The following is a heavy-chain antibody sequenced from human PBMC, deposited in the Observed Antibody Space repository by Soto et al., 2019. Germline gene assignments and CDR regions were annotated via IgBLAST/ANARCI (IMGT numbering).Heavy chain of an antibody. D-gene: IGHD1-26*01. V-gene: IGHV3-11*01. CDR3: ATGGIYYEA. J-gene: IGHJ5*02. CDR2: ISTSGSPA. CDR1: GFAFRHNY. Sequence: QVHLVESGGGLVKPGGSLRLSCTVSGFAFRHNYLTWIRQAPGKGLEWLSYISTSGSPAYYADSVKGRFTISTNNAKKSLYLQMDSLRAEYTGVYYCATGGIYYEAWGQGTLVTVSS.